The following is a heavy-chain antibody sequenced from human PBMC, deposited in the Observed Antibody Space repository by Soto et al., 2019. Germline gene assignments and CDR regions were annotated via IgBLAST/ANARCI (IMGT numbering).Heavy chain of an antibody. CDR2: ISSTTNYI. V-gene: IGHV3-21*06. CDR3: ARESEDLTSNFDY. J-gene: IGHJ4*02. Sequence: LRLSCAASGFTFTRYSMNWVRQAPGKGLEWVSSISSTTNYIYYGDSMKGRFTISRDNAKNSLYLEMNSLRAEDTAVYYCARESEDLTSNFDYWGQGTLVTVYS. CDR1: GFTFTRYS.